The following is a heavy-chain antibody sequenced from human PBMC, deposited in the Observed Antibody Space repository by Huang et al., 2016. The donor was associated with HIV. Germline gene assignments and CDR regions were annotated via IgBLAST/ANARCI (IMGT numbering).Heavy chain of an antibody. CDR1: GDSIRSGGYY. D-gene: IGHD3-3*01. CDR2: SYYSGSC. Sequence: QVQLQESGPGLVKPSQTLSLTCTVSGDSIRSGGYYWTWIRQSPAKGLEWMGDSYYSGSCDDNPSLKSRVSISIDAFKNRVSLKLKSVTVADTAVYYCARAPATHSVFFYWGQGTLVTVSA. CDR3: ARAPATHSVFFY. V-gene: IGHV4-30-4*08. J-gene: IGHJ4*02.